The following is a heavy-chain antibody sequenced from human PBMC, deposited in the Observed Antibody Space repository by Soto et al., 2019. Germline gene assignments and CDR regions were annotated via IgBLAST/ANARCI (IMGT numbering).Heavy chain of an antibody. CDR3: ARDLGFCSSTSCYEWFDP. V-gene: IGHV1-18*01. D-gene: IGHD2-2*03. CDR2: ISAYSGNT. J-gene: IGHJ5*02. CDR1: GYTFTSYG. Sequence: QIQLVQSGAEVQKPGASVKVSCKASGYTFTSYGISWVRQAPGQGLEWMGWISAYSGNTNYAQKVQGRVTMTTDTFTXTXSMELRSLRSDDTAVYYCARDLGFCSSTSCYEWFDPWGQGTLVTVSS.